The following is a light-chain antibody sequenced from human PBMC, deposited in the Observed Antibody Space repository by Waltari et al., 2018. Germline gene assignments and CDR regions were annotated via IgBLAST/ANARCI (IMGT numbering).Light chain of an antibody. CDR1: QRVSNS. J-gene: IGKJ2*01. Sequence: EIVLAQSPGTVSASPGDGVTLSCRASQRVSNSLAWYQQKPGQAPRLLIYGASTRATGIPARFSGSGSGTEFTLTINRLESEDFAVYYCQQFNNWPRTFGQGTKLEIK. V-gene: IGKV3-15*01. CDR2: GAS. CDR3: QQFNNWPRT.